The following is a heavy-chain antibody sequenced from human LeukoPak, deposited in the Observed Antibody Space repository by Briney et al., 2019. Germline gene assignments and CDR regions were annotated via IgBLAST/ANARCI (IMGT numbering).Heavy chain of an antibody. J-gene: IGHJ4*02. CDR1: GFTFSNAW. CDR3: TTDMANYYDSSGFYY. CDR2: FKSKPDSGTT. D-gene: IGHD3-22*01. V-gene: IGHV3-15*01. Sequence: PGGSLRLSCAPSGFTFSNAWMSWVRQAPGKWREWVGRFKSKPDSGTTDYAAPVKGRFTMSRDDSKNTLYLQMNSLKTEDTAVYYCTTDMANYYDSSGFYYWGQGTLVTVSS.